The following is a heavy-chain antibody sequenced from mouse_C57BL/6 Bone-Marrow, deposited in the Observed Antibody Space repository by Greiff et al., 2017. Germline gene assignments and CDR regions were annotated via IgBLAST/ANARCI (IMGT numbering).Heavy chain of an antibody. CDR3: AREGTTVVSNFDV. D-gene: IGHD1-1*01. CDR2: IHPNSGST. Sequence: QVHVKQPGAELVKPGASVKLSCKASGYTFTSYWMHWVKQRPGQGLEWIGMIHPNSGSTNYNEKFKSKATLTVDKSSSTAYMQLSSLTSEDSAVYYCAREGTTVVSNFDVWGTGTTVTVSS. V-gene: IGHV1-64*01. J-gene: IGHJ1*03. CDR1: GYTFTSYW.